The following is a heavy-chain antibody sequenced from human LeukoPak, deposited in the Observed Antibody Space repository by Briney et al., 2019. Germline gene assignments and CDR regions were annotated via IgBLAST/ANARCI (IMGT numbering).Heavy chain of an antibody. Sequence: EASVKVSCKASGYTFTSYYMHWMRQAPGQGLEWMGIINPSGGSTSYAQKFQGRVTMTRDTSTSTVYMELSSLRSEDTAVFYCARDSSSWYYFDYWGQGTLVTVSS. CDR2: INPSGGST. D-gene: IGHD6-13*01. J-gene: IGHJ4*02. V-gene: IGHV1-46*01. CDR3: ARDSSSWYYFDY. CDR1: GYTFTSYY.